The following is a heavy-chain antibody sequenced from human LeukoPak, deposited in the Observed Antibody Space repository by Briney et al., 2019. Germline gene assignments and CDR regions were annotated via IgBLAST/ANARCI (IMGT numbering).Heavy chain of an antibody. CDR3: SKPMREGNYGDYLI. Sequence: GGSLRLSCAASGFTFSSYAMSWGRQALGKGLDWFSAFTGSGGSTFYANSVKGRFPISRDNSKTPLFLQMAGWRADTPACYYGSKPMREGNYGDYLIWGQGTLVTVSS. CDR1: GFTFSSYA. V-gene: IGHV3-23*01. D-gene: IGHD4-17*01. CDR2: FTGSGGST. J-gene: IGHJ4*02.